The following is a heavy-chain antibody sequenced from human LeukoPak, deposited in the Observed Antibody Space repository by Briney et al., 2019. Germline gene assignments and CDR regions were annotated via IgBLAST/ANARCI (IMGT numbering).Heavy chain of an antibody. D-gene: IGHD3-9*01. Sequence: PSETLSLTCTVSGGSISSYYWSWIRQPPGKGLEWIGYIYYSGSTNYNPSLKSRVTISVDTSKNQFSLKLSSVTAADTAVYYCARGFFYDILTGYESRDAFDIWGQGTMVTVSS. CDR2: IYYSGST. CDR1: GGSISSYY. J-gene: IGHJ3*02. CDR3: ARGFFYDILTGYESRDAFDI. V-gene: IGHV4-59*01.